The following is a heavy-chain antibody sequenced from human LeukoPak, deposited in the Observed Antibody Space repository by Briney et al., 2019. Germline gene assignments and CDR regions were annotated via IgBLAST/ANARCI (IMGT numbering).Heavy chain of an antibody. J-gene: IGHJ6*03. CDR2: IRFDGSNK. V-gene: IGHV3-30*02. D-gene: IGHD3-22*01. Sequence: GGSLRLSCAASGFTFTDYGMHWVRQAPGKGLEWVTFIRFDGSNKDYADSVKGRFTISRDNSKITLFLQMNSLRAEDTAVYYCAKDGYYDSSGYSYYYYYMDVWGKGTTVTVSS. CDR3: AKDGYYDSSGYSYYYYYMDV. CDR1: GFTFTDYG.